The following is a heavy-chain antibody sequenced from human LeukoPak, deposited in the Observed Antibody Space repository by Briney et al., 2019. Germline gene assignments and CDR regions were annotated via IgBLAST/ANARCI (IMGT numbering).Heavy chain of an antibody. CDR3: ALGSSWDYYFAY. D-gene: IGHD6-13*01. CDR2: ISGSGGST. CDR1: GFTFSSYA. J-gene: IGHJ4*01. Sequence: GGSLRLSCAASGFTFSSYAMSWVRQAPGKGLERVSAISGSGGSTYYADSVKGRFTISRDNSKNTLYLQMNSLRAEDTAVYYCALGSSWDYYFAYWGQEPWSPSPQ. V-gene: IGHV3-23*01.